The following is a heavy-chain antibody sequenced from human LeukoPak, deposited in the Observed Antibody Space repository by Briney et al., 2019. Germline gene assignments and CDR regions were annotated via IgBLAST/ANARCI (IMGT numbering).Heavy chain of an antibody. CDR1: GGSISSYY. CDR3: ARATHSSGWYGVFDY. V-gene: IGHV4-59*01. Sequence: KPSETLSLTCTVSGGSISSYYWGWIRQPPGKGLEWIGYIYYSGSTNYNPSLKSRVTISVDTSKNQFSLKLSSVTAADTAVYYCARATHSSGWYGVFDYWGQGTLVTVST. CDR2: IYYSGST. J-gene: IGHJ4*02. D-gene: IGHD6-19*01.